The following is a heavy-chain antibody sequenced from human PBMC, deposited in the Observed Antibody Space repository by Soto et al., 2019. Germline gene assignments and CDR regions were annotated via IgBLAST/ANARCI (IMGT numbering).Heavy chain of an antibody. D-gene: IGHD3-9*01. CDR1: GGSFSTYH. J-gene: IGHJ3*02. Sequence: PSETLSLTCVVSGGSFSTYHYNWIRQSPGKGLEWIGEINHSGNNNYSPSLKSRVTMSLDTSKNQFSLKLTSVTAADTAVYYCARGGSNDWQVAFDIWGQGTMVTV. V-gene: IGHV4-34*01. CDR2: INHSGNN. CDR3: ARGGSNDWQVAFDI.